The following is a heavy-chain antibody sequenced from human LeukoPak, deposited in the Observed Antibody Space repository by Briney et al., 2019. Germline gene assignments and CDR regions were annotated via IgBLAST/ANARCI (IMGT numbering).Heavy chain of an antibody. Sequence: GGSLRLSCAASGFTFSSYWMHWVRQAPGKGLVWVSRIKSDGSSTSYADSVKGRFTISRDNAKNTLYLQMNSLRAEDTAVYYCAKDLVAVAGPSYNDAFDIWGQGTMVTVSS. CDR2: IKSDGSST. CDR3: AKDLVAVAGPSYNDAFDI. CDR1: GFTFSSYW. V-gene: IGHV3-74*01. D-gene: IGHD6-19*01. J-gene: IGHJ3*02.